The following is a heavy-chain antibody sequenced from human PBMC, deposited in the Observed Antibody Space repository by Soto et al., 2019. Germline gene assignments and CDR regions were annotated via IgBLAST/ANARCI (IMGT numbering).Heavy chain of an antibody. Sequence: XQALSSASANTGDSVASKSAACNWIRHSPSRGLEWLGRTYYRSKWYNDYAVSVKSRITINPDTSKNQFSLQLNSVTPEDTAVYYCAREYSSLRNYGMDVWGQGTTVTVSS. CDR2: TYYRSKWYN. CDR1: GDSVASKSAA. D-gene: IGHD6-6*01. CDR3: AREYSSLRNYGMDV. J-gene: IGHJ6*02. V-gene: IGHV6-1*01.